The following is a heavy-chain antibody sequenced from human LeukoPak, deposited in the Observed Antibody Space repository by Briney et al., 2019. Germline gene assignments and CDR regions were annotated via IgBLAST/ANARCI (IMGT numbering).Heavy chain of an antibody. D-gene: IGHD3-22*01. CDR3: AREKVVVITSDAFDI. Sequence: SGTLSLTCAVSGGSISSSNWWSWVRPPPGKGLEWIGEIYHSGSTNYNPSLKSRVTISVDKSKNQFSLKLSSVTAADTAVYYCAREKVVVITSDAFDIWGQGTMVTVSA. CDR1: GGSISSSNW. J-gene: IGHJ3*02. V-gene: IGHV4-4*02. CDR2: IYHSGST.